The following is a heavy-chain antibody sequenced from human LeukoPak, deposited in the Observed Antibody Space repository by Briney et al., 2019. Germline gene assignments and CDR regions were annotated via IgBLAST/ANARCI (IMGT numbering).Heavy chain of an antibody. Sequence: SETLSLTCTVSGGSISSSSYYWGWIRQPPGKGLEWIGSIYYSGSTYYNPSLKSRVTISVDTSKNQFSLKLSSVTAADTAVYYCASPWPITTDGEDYWGQGTLVTVSS. CDR1: GGSISSSSYY. J-gene: IGHJ4*02. CDR2: IYYSGST. V-gene: IGHV4-39*07. D-gene: IGHD3-10*02. CDR3: ASPWPITTDGEDY.